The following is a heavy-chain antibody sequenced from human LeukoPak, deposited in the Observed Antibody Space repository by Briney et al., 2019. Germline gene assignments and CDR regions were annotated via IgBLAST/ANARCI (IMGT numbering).Heavy chain of an antibody. CDR3: ARDGTVKTGDYFDY. J-gene: IGHJ4*02. D-gene: IGHD4-17*01. CDR2: IYTSGST. V-gene: IGHV4-4*07. CDR1: GGSISSYY. Sequence: PSETLSLTCTVSGGSISSYYWSWIRQPAGKGLEWIGRIYTSGSTNYNPSLKGRVTMSVDTSKNQFSLKLSSVTAADTAVYYCARDGTVKTGDYFDYWGQGTLVTVSS.